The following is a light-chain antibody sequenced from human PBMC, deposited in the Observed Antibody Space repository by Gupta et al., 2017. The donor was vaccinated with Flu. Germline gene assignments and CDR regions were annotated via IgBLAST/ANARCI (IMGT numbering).Light chain of an antibody. CDR2: ENN. V-gene: IGLV1-51*02. J-gene: IGLJ2*01. CDR1: DCNIGNNF. Sequence: ISCSAGDCNIGNNFVSWYQQPPGAAPNVLIYENNQRPSGVPARFSGSRSGTSATLGITGLQTDDEAVYYCVAWDSSLNDAVFGGGTRVTVL. CDR3: VAWDSSLNDAV.